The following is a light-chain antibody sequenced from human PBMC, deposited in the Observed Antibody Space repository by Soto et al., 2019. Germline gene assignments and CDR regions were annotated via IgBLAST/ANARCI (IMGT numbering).Light chain of an antibody. V-gene: IGKV1-6*01. CDR1: QDIRND. Sequence: AIQMTQSPSSLSASVGDRVTITCRASQDIRNDLGWYQQKPGKPPKLLIYGASTLQSGVPSRFRGSRSGTDFTLTIRRLQPEDFAAYACLQDYNYPFTFGQGTKLDIK. CDR2: GAS. CDR3: LQDYNYPFT. J-gene: IGKJ2*01.